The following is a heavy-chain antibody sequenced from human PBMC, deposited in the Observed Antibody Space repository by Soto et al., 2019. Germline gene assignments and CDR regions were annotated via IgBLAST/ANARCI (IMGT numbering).Heavy chain of an antibody. Sequence: PGGSLRLSCAASGFTFDYSAMHWVRQAPGKGLEWLSGISWNSGNIAYADSVRGRFTISRDNAKNSLYLQMTSLRPEDTALYYCAKDVSFTFYYFDYWGQGTLVTVSS. J-gene: IGHJ4*02. CDR3: AKDVSFTFYYFDY. CDR1: GFTFDYSA. CDR2: ISWNSGNI. V-gene: IGHV3-9*01.